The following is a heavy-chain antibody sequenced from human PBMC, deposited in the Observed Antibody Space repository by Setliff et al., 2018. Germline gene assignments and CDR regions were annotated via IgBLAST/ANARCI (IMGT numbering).Heavy chain of an antibody. CDR1: GYTFSNYG. Sequence: ASVKVSCKASGYTFSNYGITWVRQAPGQGLEWMGWISAHTGNTKYTQHLQGRVTMTTDTSTSTAYLELRSLRSDDTAVYYCSRLVRYWATTSCQRLSGVEYWGQGTLVTVSS. CDR2: ISAHTGNT. D-gene: IGHD2-2*01. J-gene: IGHJ4*02. CDR3: SRLVRYWATTSCQRLSGVEY. V-gene: IGHV1-18*01.